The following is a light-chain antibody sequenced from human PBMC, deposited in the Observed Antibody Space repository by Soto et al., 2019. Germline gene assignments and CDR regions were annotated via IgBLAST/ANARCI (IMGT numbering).Light chain of an antibody. CDR1: SSNLGAGYD. J-gene: IGLJ2*01. CDR3: QSYDSSLTVV. V-gene: IGLV1-40*01. Sequence: QSVLTQPPSVSGAPGQRVSISCTGSSSNLGAGYDVHWYQHLPGTAPKLLIYDNTNRPSGVPDRFSGSKSGTSASLAITGLQAEDEADYYCQSYDSSLTVVFGGGTKVTVL. CDR2: DNT.